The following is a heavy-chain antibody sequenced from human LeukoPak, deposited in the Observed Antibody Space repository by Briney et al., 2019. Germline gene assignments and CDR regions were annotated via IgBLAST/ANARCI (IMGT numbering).Heavy chain of an antibody. CDR1: GGSIRSYH. CDR2: IYYSGST. V-gene: IGHV4-59*08. CDR3: ARGGRFAAAANFDY. J-gene: IGHJ4*02. Sequence: MTSETLSLSCTVSGGSIRSYHWSWIRQPPGKGLEWIGYIYYSGSTNYNPSLKSRVTISVDTSKNQFSLNLSSVTAADTAVYYCARGGRFAAAANFDYWGQGTLVTVSS. D-gene: IGHD6-13*01.